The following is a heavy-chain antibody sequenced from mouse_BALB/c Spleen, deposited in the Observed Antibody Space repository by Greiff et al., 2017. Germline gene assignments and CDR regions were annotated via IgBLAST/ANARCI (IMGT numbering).Heavy chain of an antibody. CDR3: TTTYYYAMDY. CDR1: GFTFSNYW. Sequence: EVKLVESGGGLVQPGGSMKLSCVASGFTFSNYWMNWVRQSPEKGLEWVAEIRLKSNNYATHYAESVKGRFTISRDHSKSSVYLQMNNLRAEDTGIYYCTTTYYYAMDYWGQGTSVTVSS. CDR2: IRLKSNNYAT. V-gene: IGHV6-6*02. J-gene: IGHJ4*01. D-gene: IGHD1-1*01.